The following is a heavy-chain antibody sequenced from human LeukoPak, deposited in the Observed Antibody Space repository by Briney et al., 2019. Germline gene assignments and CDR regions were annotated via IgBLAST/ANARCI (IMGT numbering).Heavy chain of an antibody. CDR3: ARHGHFDFWRELYYYYYYMDV. CDR1: GGSISSNNHY. Sequence: PSETLSLTCTVSGGSISSNNHYWGWIRQPPGKGLEWIGSIYYSGRTYYNPSLKSRVTVSVDTSKNQFSLKLRSVTAADTAVYYCARHGHFDFWRELYYYYYYMDVWGKGTTVTVSS. V-gene: IGHV4-39*07. CDR2: IYYSGRT. J-gene: IGHJ6*03. D-gene: IGHD3-3*01.